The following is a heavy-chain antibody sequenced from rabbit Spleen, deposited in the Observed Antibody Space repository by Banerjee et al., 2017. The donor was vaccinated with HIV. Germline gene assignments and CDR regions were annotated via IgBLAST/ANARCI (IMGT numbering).Heavy chain of an antibody. D-gene: IGHD2-1*01. V-gene: IGHV1S45*01. J-gene: IGHJ4*01. CDR1: GFSFSSGYY. CDR3: ARGSAAMTMVITGYYLSL. CDR2: IYAGSGGGT. Sequence: QQQLVESGGGLVKPEGSLTLTCTASGFSFSSGYYMCWVRQAPGKGLEWIACIYAGSGGGTYYASWAKGRFTISKTSSTTVTLQMTSLTAADTATYFCARGSAAMTMVITGYYLSLWGPGTLVTVS.